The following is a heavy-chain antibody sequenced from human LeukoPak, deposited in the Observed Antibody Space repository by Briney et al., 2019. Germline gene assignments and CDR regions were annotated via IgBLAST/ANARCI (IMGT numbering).Heavy chain of an antibody. CDR1: GFTFSSYA. CDR3: AKDSSITMIVTLLFDY. Sequence: GGSLRLSCAASGFTFSSYAMSWVRQAPGKGLEWVSAISGSGGSTYYADSVKGRFTISRDNSKNTLYLQMNSLRAEDTAVYYCAKDSSITMIVTLLFDYWGQGTLVTVSS. CDR2: ISGSGGST. V-gene: IGHV3-23*01. D-gene: IGHD3-22*01. J-gene: IGHJ4*02.